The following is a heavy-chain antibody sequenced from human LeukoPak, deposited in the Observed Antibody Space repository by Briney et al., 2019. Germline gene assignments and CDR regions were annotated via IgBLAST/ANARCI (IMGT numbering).Heavy chain of an antibody. CDR1: GFTFSSYA. J-gene: IGHJ4*02. D-gene: IGHD5-18*01. V-gene: IGHV3-23*01. Sequence: GGSLRLSCAASGFTFSSYAMSWVRQAPGKGLEWVSAISGSGGSTYYADSVKGRFTIARANSKNTLYLQMNSMRAEDTAAYYCAKVEDSERGYSYDRTFDYWGQGTLVTVSS. CDR2: ISGSGGST. CDR3: AKVEDSERGYSYDRTFDY.